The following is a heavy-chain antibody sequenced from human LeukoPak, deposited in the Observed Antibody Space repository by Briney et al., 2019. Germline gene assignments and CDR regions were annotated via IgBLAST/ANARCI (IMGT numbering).Heavy chain of an antibody. CDR3: AKDDPTGTYV. D-gene: IGHD1-1*01. Sequence: PGGSLRLSCVASGFTFGLHGMHWVRQTPGKGLEWVTFIHNYETTEYYADSVKGRFTISRDNSKNTVYLQMNSLRVEDTAMYYCAKDDPTGTYVWGQGTLVTVSS. V-gene: IGHV3-30*02. J-gene: IGHJ4*02. CDR2: IHNYETTE. CDR1: GFTFGLHG.